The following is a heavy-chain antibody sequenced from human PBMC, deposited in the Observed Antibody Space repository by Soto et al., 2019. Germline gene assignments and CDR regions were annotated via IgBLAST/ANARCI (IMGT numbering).Heavy chain of an antibody. CDR3: ARGGSSWKNAFDI. D-gene: IGHD6-13*01. CDR1: GGTFSSYA. CDR2: IIPIFGTA. J-gene: IGHJ3*02. Sequence: QVQLVQSGAEVKKPGSSVKVSCKASGGTFSSYAISWVRQAPGQGLEWLGGIIPIFGTANYAQKFKGRVTITAEEATSTAYMELSSLRSEDTAVYYCARGGSSWKNAFDIWGQGTMVTVSS. V-gene: IGHV1-69*01.